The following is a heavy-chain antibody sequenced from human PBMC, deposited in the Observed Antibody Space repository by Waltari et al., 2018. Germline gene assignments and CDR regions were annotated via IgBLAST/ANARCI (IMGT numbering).Heavy chain of an antibody. D-gene: IGHD6-13*01. CDR2: INGDGSTS. CDR1: GFTYSNHW. Sequence: EEQLVESGGGLVQPGDSLRLSCAASGFTYSNHWMHWVRQAPGQGLVWVSRINGDGSTSNYADSGKGRFTISRDNTKKTLYLQMKRLRVEDTAVYYCARLAPKTYRSPVPGRDYYYGLDVWGQGTTVTVSS. V-gene: IGHV3-74*01. CDR3: ARLAPKTYRSPVPGRDYYYGLDV. J-gene: IGHJ6*02.